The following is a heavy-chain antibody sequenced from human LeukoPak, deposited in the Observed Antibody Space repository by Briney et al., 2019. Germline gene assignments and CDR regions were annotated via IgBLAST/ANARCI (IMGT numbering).Heavy chain of an antibody. J-gene: IGHJ4*02. CDR3: AKDSSSWTFDY. CDR2: ISSSSSYI. CDR1: GFTFSSYS. V-gene: IGHV3-21*01. Sequence: PGGSLRLSCAASGFTFSSYSMNWVRQAPGKGLEWVSSISSSSSYIYYADSVKGRFTISRDNSKNTLYLQMNSLRAEDTAVYYCAKDSSSWTFDYWGQGTLVTVSS. D-gene: IGHD6-13*01.